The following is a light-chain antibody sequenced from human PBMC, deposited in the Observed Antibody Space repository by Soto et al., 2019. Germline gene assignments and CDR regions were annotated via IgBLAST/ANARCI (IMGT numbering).Light chain of an antibody. Sequence: QSVLTQPVSVSGSPGQTIIISCTGTSSDIGGSNSVSWYQQHPDRAPKLILFDVSHRPSKIPDRFSGSQSGTTAFLTISGLQAVDEADYYCSSSSTSGTLVVFGGGTKLTVL. V-gene: IGLV2-14*01. J-gene: IGLJ3*02. CDR2: DVS. CDR3: SSSSTSGTLVV. CDR1: SSDIGGSNS.